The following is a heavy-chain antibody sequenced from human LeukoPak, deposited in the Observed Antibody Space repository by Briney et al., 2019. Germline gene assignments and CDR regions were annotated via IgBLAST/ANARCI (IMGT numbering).Heavy chain of an antibody. J-gene: IGHJ2*01. V-gene: IGHV4-59*01. CDR3: ARDRDAPEFFDL. CDR1: GGSSSTYY. CDR2: IDYSGST. Sequence: PSETLSLTCTVSGGSSSTYYWSWIRQPPGKGLEWIGYIDYSGSTNYNPSLKSRVTISVDTSKNQFSLQLSSVTAADTAVYFCARDRDAPEFFDLWGRGTLVTVSS. D-gene: IGHD2-2*01.